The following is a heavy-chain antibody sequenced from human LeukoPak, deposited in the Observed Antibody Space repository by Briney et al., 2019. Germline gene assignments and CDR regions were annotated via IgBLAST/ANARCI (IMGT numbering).Heavy chain of an antibody. V-gene: IGHV3-48*03. Sequence: GGSLRLSCAASGFTFSSYELNWVRQAPGKGLEWVSYISSSGSTIYYADSVKGRFTISRDNAKNSLYLQMNSLRAEDTAVYYCASLDYGDSKDDYWGQGTLVTVSS. CDR1: GFTFSSYE. D-gene: IGHD4-17*01. J-gene: IGHJ4*02. CDR2: ISSSGSTI. CDR3: ASLDYGDSKDDY.